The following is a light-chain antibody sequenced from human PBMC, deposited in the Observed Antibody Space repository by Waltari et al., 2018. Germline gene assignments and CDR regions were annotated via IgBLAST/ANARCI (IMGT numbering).Light chain of an antibody. CDR3: QQRSNWPYT. CDR1: QTVRTY. Sequence: EIVLTQSPATLSLSPGGRATLSCRASQTVRTYLAWYQHKPRQAPRLLIFDASSRATGIPAKFSGSGSGTDFTLTVSNLEPEDFAIYYCQQRSNWPYTFGQGTRVEIK. V-gene: IGKV3-11*01. J-gene: IGKJ2*01. CDR2: DAS.